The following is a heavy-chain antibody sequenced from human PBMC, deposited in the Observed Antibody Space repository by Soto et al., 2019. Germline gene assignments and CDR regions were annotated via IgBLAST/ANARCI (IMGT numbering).Heavy chain of an antibody. J-gene: IGHJ5*02. D-gene: IGHD2-15*01. CDR2: IYYSGST. Sequence: SETLSLTCTVSGGSISSSSYYWGWIRQPPGKGLEWIGSIYYSGSTYYNPSLKSRVTISVDTSKNQFSLKLSSVTAADTAVYYCARACSGGSCYDLTTGFDPWGQGTLVTVSS. CDR1: GGSISSSSYY. CDR3: ARACSGGSCYDLTTGFDP. V-gene: IGHV4-39*01.